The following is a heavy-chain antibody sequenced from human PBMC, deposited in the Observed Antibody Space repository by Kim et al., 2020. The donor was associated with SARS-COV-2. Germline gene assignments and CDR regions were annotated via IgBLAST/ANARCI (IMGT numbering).Heavy chain of an antibody. CDR2: IISDGSSA. V-gene: IGHV3-74*01. J-gene: IGHJ4*02. CDR1: GFTFSDYW. Sequence: GGSLRLSCAASGFTFSDYWIHWVRQAPGKGLVWVSRIISDGSSASYADSVKGRFTISRDNSKNTLYLQVNSLRVEDTAVYYCARDARYSIDSWGQGILVT. D-gene: IGHD4-4*01. CDR3: ARDARYSIDS.